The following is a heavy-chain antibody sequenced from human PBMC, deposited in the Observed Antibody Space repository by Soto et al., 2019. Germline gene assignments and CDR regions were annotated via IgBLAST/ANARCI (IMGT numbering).Heavy chain of an antibody. Sequence: SETLSLTCAVYGGSFSGYYWSWIRQPPGKGLEWIGEINHSGSTNYNPSLKSRVTISVDTSKNQFSLKLSSVTAADTAVYYCARGAYGSGSYYRYFQHWGQGTLVTVSS. J-gene: IGHJ1*01. CDR3: ARGAYGSGSYYRYFQH. V-gene: IGHV4-34*01. CDR2: INHSGST. CDR1: GGSFSGYY. D-gene: IGHD3-10*01.